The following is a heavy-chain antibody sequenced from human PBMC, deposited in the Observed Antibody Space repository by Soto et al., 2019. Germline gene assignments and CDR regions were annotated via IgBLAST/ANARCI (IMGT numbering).Heavy chain of an antibody. D-gene: IGHD6-13*01. CDR3: LKDRGVYSSSWAGDY. CDR2: ISSNGGTT. CDR1: GFTFNNYA. J-gene: IGHJ4*02. Sequence: PGGSLRLSCSASGFTFNNYAMHWVRQAPGKGLEYVSAISSNGGTTKYADSVKGRFTISRDNSKNTPYLQMSSLRVEDTAVFYCLKDRGVYSSSWAGDYWGQGTLVTVSS. V-gene: IGHV3-64D*06.